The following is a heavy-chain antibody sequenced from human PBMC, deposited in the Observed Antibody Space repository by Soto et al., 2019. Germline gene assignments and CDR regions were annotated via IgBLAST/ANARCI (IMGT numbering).Heavy chain of an antibody. J-gene: IGHJ6*02. D-gene: IGHD1-7*01. Sequence: QVQLQESGPGLVKPSETLSLTCTVSGGSISSYYWSWIRQPPGKGLEWIGYLYYSGSTNYNPSLKSRVTISVDTSKNQFSLKLSSVTAADTAVYYCARDKGTNWNYNYYYYGMDVWGQGTTVTVSS. V-gene: IGHV4-59*01. CDR3: ARDKGTNWNYNYYYYGMDV. CDR1: GGSISSYY. CDR2: LYYSGST.